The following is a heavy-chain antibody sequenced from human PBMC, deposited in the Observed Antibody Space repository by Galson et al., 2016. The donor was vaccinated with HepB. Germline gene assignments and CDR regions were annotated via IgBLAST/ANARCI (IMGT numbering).Heavy chain of an antibody. Sequence: FSGTTYYNPSLKSRVTISVDTSKSQFSLKLGSVTAADTAVYFCARDGGRSSSDGFDVWGQGTMVTVSS. CDR2: FSGTT. J-gene: IGHJ3*01. D-gene: IGHD1-26*01. CDR3: ARDGGRSSSDGFDV. V-gene: IGHV4-39*07.